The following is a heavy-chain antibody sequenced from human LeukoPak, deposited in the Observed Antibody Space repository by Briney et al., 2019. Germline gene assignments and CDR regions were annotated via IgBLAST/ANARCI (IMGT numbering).Heavy chain of an antibody. J-gene: IGHJ1*01. CDR2: ISSSSSDT. Sequence: GESLRLSCAASGFTFSDYYLTWIRQAPGKGLEWVSYISSSSSDTNYADSVRGRFTISRDNANKSLYLQMNSLRDEDTAVYYCARVGATWYFQHWGQGALATVSS. CDR3: ARVGATWYFQH. D-gene: IGHD1-26*01. V-gene: IGHV3-11*06. CDR1: GFTFSDYY.